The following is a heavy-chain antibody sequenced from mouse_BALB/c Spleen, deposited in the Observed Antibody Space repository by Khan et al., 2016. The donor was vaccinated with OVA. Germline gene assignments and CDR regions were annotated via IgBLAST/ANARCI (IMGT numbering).Heavy chain of an antibody. V-gene: IGHV1-69*02. CDR3: ARSYYYGSSTWFAY. D-gene: IGHD1-1*01. CDR2: IDPSDSHT. J-gene: IGHJ3*01. Sequence: QVQLQQPGAELVKPGASVKLSCKASGYTFSSYWMHWVKQRPGQGLEWIGEIDPSDSHTNYNQKFKGKATLNVDKSSSTAYMHLSSLTSEDSAVYYSARSYYYGSSTWFAYWGQGTLVTVSA. CDR1: GYTFSSYW.